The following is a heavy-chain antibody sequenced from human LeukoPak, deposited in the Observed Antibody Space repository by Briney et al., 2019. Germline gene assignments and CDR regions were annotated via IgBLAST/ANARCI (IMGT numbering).Heavy chain of an antibody. CDR1: GGSISSYY. V-gene: IGHV4-4*09. J-gene: IGHJ4*02. CDR2: IYTSGGT. CDR3: ARKHGYSYALDY. D-gene: IGHD5-18*01. Sequence: SETLSLTCTVSGGSISSYYWSWIRQPPGKGLEWIGYIYTSGGTNYNPSLKSRVTISVDTSKNQFSLKLSSVTAADTAVYYCARKHGYSYALDYWGQGTLVTDSS.